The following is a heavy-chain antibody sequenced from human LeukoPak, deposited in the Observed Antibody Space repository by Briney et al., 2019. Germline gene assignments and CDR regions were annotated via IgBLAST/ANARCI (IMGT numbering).Heavy chain of an antibody. Sequence: PSETLSLTCAVYGGSFSGYYWSWIRQPPGKGLEWIGEINHSGSTNYNPSPKSRVTISVDTSKNQFSLKLSSVTAADTAVYYCASVHCSSTSCYVSDAFDIWGQGTMVTVSS. D-gene: IGHD2-2*01. CDR2: INHSGST. J-gene: IGHJ3*02. V-gene: IGHV4-34*01. CDR3: ASVHCSSTSCYVSDAFDI. CDR1: GGSFSGYY.